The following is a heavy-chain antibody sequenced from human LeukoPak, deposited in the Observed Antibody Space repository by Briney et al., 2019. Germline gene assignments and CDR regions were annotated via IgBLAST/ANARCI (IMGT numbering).Heavy chain of an antibody. CDR2: IRYDGSNK. CDR1: GFTFSSYG. V-gene: IGHV3-30*02. Sequence: PGGSLRLSCAASGFTFSSYGMHWVRQAPGKGLEWVAFIRYDGSNKYYADSVKGRFTISRDNSKNTLYLQMNSLRAEDTAVYYCAKDMRHTDYWGQGPLVTVSS. CDR3: AKDMRHTDY. D-gene: IGHD2-21*01. J-gene: IGHJ4*02.